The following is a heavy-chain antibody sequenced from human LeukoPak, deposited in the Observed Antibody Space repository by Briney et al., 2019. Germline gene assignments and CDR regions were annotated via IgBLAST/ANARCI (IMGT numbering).Heavy chain of an antibody. CDR1: GFTFSSYS. CDR3: AREANIPFDY. J-gene: IGHJ4*02. Sequence: GGSLRLSCAASGFTFSSYSMNWVRQAPGKGLGWVSYISSSSSTIYYADSVKGRFTISRDNAKNSLYLQMNSLRAEDTAVYYCAREANIPFDYWGQGTLVTVSS. CDR2: ISSSSSTI. V-gene: IGHV3-48*01.